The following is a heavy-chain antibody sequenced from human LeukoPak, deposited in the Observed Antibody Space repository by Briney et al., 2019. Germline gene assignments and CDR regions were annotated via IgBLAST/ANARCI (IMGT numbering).Heavy chain of an antibody. D-gene: IGHD6-19*01. CDR1: GFPFSSYG. CDR2: IPYDGSDK. Sequence: GGSLRLSCAASGFPFSSYGMHWVRQAPGKGLEWVAFIPYDGSDKFYADSVKGRFTISRDNSKNTLYLQMNSLRAEDTAVYYCAKDFWEIAVGAFDIWGQGTMVTVSS. V-gene: IGHV3-30*02. CDR3: AKDFWEIAVGAFDI. J-gene: IGHJ3*02.